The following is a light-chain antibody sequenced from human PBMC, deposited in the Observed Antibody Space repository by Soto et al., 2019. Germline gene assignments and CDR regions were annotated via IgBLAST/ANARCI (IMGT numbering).Light chain of an antibody. CDR3: QSYDSSLSAWV. V-gene: IGLV1-40*01. CDR2: GSK. Sequence: QSALTQPPSVSGAPGQRVTISCTGSSSNIGAGSDVHWYQQVPGTPPKLLIYGSKNRPSGVPDRFSGSKSGTSASLAITGLQAEDEADFYCQSYDSSLSAWVFGTGTKLTVL. J-gene: IGLJ1*01. CDR1: SSNIGAGSD.